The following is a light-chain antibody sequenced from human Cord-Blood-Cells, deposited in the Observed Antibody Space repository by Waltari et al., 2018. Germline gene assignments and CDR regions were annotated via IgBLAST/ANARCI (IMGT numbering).Light chain of an antibody. CDR1: QSIRSY. CDR3: QQSYSTPPT. V-gene: IGKV1-39*01. CDR2: AAS. Sequence: DIQMTKSPSSLSASVGDRATITCRASQSIRSYLNWYQQKPGKAPKLLIYAASSLQSGVPSRFSGSGSGTDFTLAISSLQPEDFATYYCQQSYSTPPTFGQGTKVEIK. J-gene: IGKJ1*01.